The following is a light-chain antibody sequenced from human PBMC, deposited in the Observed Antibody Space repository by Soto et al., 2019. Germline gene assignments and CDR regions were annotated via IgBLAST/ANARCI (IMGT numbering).Light chain of an antibody. CDR2: ATS. V-gene: IGKV1-9*01. CDR3: QQLNFFPIA. J-gene: IGKJ5*01. Sequence: DIQLTQSPSFLSASAGDRVTITCRASQGISSFLAWYQQKPGRAPKLLIYATSTLQSGVPSRFSGSGSGTEFTLTIRSLQPEDFATYYCQQLNFFPIAYGQGTRLEIK. CDR1: QGISSF.